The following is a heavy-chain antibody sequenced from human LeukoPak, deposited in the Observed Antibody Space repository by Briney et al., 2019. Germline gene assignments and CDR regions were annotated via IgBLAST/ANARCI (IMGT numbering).Heavy chain of an antibody. D-gene: IGHD3-3*01. J-gene: IGHJ4*02. CDR3: ARDSMENYDFWSGYGPYFDY. Sequence: GGSLRLSCAASGFTFSSYGMHWVRQAPGKGLEWVAVISYDGSNKYYADSVKGRFTISRDNSKNTLYLQMNSLRAEDTAVYYCARDSMENYDFWSGYGPYFDYWGQGTLVTVSS. CDR1: GFTFSSYG. V-gene: IGHV3-30*03. CDR2: ISYDGSNK.